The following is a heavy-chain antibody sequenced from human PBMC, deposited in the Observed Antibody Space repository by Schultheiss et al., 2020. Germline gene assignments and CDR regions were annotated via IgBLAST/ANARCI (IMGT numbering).Heavy chain of an antibody. CDR1: GGSFSGYY. Sequence: SATLSLTCAVYGGSFSGYYWSWIRQPPGKGLEWIGEINHSGSTNYNPSLKSRVTISMDTSKNQFSLKLSSVTAADTAVYYCARARYFDWLPLWCAFDIWGQGTMV. CDR2: INHSGST. CDR3: ARARYFDWLPLWCAFDI. D-gene: IGHD3-9*01. J-gene: IGHJ3*02. V-gene: IGHV4-34*01.